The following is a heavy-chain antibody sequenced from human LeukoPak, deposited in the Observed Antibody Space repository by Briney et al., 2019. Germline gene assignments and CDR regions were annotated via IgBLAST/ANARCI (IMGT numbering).Heavy chain of an antibody. J-gene: IGHJ4*02. CDR2: IKQDGSEK. CDR1: GFTFSSYW. CDR3: ARSPILWFGELLYRASYYFDY. V-gene: IGHV3-7*01. D-gene: IGHD3-10*01. Sequence: PGGSLRLSCAASGFTFSSYWMSWVRQAPGKGLEWVANIKQDGSEKYYVDSVKGRFTISRDNAKNSLYLQMNSLRAEDTAVYYCARSPILWFGELLYRASYYFDYWGQGTLVTVSS.